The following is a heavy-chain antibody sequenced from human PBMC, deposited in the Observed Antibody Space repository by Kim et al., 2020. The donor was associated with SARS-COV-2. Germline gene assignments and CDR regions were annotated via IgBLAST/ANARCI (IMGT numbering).Heavy chain of an antibody. D-gene: IGHD1-26*01. CDR1: GGSFSGYY. Sequence: SETLSLTCAVYGGSFSGYYWSWIRQPPWKGLEWIGEINHSGSTNYNPSLKSRVTISVDTSKNQFSLKLSSVTAADTAVYYCARGSGSYDDWGQGTLVTVSS. CDR3: ARGSGSYDD. J-gene: IGHJ4*02. CDR2: INHSGST. V-gene: IGHV4-34*01.